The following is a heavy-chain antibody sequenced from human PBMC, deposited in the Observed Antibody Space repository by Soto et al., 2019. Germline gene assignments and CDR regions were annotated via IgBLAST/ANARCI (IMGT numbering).Heavy chain of an antibody. Sequence: PVGSLRLSCAASGFTFNNYGMHWVRQAPGKGLEWVAVISYDGSNKYYADSVKGRFTISRDNSKNTLFLQMNSLRAEDTAVYYCAKARFDGGGYYYVDYWGQGTLVTVSS. D-gene: IGHD3-22*01. V-gene: IGHV3-30*18. CDR1: GFTFNNYG. CDR3: AKARFDGGGYYYVDY. J-gene: IGHJ4*02. CDR2: ISYDGSNK.